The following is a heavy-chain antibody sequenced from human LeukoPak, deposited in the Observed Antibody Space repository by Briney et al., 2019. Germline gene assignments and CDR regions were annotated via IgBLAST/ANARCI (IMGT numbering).Heavy chain of an antibody. J-gene: IGHJ4*02. D-gene: IGHD3-10*01. CDR2: IKQDGSEK. CDR3: ARDGSGTYYNVDFDY. V-gene: IGHV3-7*01. CDR1: GFTFSNYW. Sequence: PGGSLRLSCAASGFTFSNYWMNWVRQAPGKGLEWVANIKQDGSEKYYVDSVKGRSTISRDNAKSSLYLQMNSLRAEDTAVYYCARDGSGTYYNVDFDYWGQGTLVTVSS.